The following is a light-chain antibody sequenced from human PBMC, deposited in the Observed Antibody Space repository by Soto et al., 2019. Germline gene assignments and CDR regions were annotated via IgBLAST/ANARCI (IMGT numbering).Light chain of an antibody. CDR2: GAS. CDR3: QQYGSSYPWT. J-gene: IGKJ1*01. Sequence: EIVMTQSPAGLSASPGERATLSCRASQSISRNLAWYQQKPGQAPRLLIYGASSRATGIPDRFSGSGSGTDFTLTIRRLEPEDFAVYYCQQYGSSYPWTFGQGTKVDIK. V-gene: IGKV3-20*01. CDR1: QSISRN.